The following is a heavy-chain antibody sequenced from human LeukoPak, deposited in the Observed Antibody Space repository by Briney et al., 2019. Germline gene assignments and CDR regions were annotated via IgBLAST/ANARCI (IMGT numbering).Heavy chain of an antibody. CDR2: IYYSGST. D-gene: IGHD6-13*01. V-gene: IGHV4-30-4*01. J-gene: IGHJ4*02. Sequence: SQTLSLTCTVSGGSISSGDYCWSWIRQPPGKGLEWIGYIYYSGSTYYNPSLKSRVTISVDTSKNQFSLKLSSVTAADTAVYYCAREKDPGIAAAGTGFDYWGQGTLVTVSS. CDR1: GGSISSGDYC. CDR3: AREKDPGIAAAGTGFDY.